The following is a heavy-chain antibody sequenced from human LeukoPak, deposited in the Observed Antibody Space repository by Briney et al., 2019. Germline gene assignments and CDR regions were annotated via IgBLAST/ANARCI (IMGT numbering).Heavy chain of an antibody. Sequence: ASVKVSCKASGYTFTSYGISWVRQAPGQGLEWMGWISAYNGNTNYAQKLQGRVTMTTDTFTSTAYMELRSLRSDDTAVYYCARALDYGGPEGYWGQGTLVTVSS. J-gene: IGHJ4*02. V-gene: IGHV1-18*01. CDR2: ISAYNGNT. CDR3: ARALDYGGPEGY. D-gene: IGHD4-23*01. CDR1: GYTFTSYG.